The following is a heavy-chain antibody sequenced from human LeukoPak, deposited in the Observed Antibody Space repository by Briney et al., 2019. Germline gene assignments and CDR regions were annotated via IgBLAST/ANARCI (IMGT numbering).Heavy chain of an antibody. CDR2: FNWNGGST. D-gene: IGHD4-17*01. CDR1: GFTFDDYG. CDR3: ARVMTTVTAYYYYYMDV. V-gene: IGHV3-20*04. Sequence: PGGSLRLSCAASGFTFDDYGMSWVRQAPGKGLEWGSGFNWNGGSTGYADSVKGRFTISRDNAKNSLYLQMNSLRAEDTALYYCARVMTTVTAYYYYYMDVWGKGTTVTVSS. J-gene: IGHJ6*03.